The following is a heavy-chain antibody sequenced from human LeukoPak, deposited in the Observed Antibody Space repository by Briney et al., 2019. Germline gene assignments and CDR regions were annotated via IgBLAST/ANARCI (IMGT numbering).Heavy chain of an antibody. V-gene: IGHV1-46*01. D-gene: IGHD3-16*01. CDR2: VTPGGGST. CDR3: ARTWGPSRNYYFDY. CDR1: GNTFTSYY. J-gene: IGHJ4*02. Sequence: ASVKVSCKASGNTFTSYYMHWVRQAPGQGLEWVGIVTPGGGSTSYAPKFQGRVTMSRDTSTSTVYMELSSLRSEDTAVYYCARTWGPSRNYYFDYWGQGTLVTVSS.